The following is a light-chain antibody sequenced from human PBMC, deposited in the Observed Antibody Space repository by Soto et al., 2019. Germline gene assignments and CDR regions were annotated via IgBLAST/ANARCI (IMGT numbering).Light chain of an antibody. Sequence: DIQMTQSPSTLSGSVGDRVTITCRASQTISSWLAWYQQKPGKAPKLLIYKASTLKSGVPSRFSGSGSGTEFTLTISSLRPEDIATYFCQQSYTSPPWTFGQGTKVEVK. CDR1: QTISSW. CDR2: KAS. J-gene: IGKJ1*01. V-gene: IGKV1-5*03. CDR3: QQSYTSPPWT.